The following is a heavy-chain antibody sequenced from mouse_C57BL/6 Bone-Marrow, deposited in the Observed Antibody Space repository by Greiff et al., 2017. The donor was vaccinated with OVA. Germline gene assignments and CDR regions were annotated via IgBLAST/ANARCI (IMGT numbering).Heavy chain of an antibody. V-gene: IGHV1-82*01. D-gene: IGHD4-1*01. Sequence: VQLQESGPELVKPGASVKISCKASGYAFSSSWMNWVKQRPGKGLEWIGRIYPGDGDTNYNGKFKGKATLTADKSSSTAYMQLSSLTSEDSAVYFCAPAWEWFAYWGQGTLVTVSA. CDR2: IYPGDGDT. CDR1: GYAFSSSW. J-gene: IGHJ3*01. CDR3: APAWEWFAY.